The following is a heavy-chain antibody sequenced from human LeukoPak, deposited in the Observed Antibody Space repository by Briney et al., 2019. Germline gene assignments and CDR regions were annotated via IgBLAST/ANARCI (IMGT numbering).Heavy chain of an antibody. CDR1: GDIFTSHL. Sequence: ESLKISCKGSGDIFTSHLIGWVRQKPGKGLEWMGIIYAGDSDTRYSPSFQGQVTISADKSINTAYLQWSSLKASDSAMYYCARNMERHQAFDIWGQGTMVTVSS. D-gene: IGHD1-1*01. CDR3: ARNMERHQAFDI. V-gene: IGHV5-51*01. J-gene: IGHJ3*02. CDR2: IYAGDSDT.